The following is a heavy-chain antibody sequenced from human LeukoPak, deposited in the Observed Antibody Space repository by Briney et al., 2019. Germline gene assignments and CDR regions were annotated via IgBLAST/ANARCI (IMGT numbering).Heavy chain of an antibody. J-gene: IGHJ3*02. V-gene: IGHV4-38-2*01. D-gene: IGHD3-3*01. CDR1: GYSISSGYY. CDR2: IYICVCT. CDR3: ARRIFGVVIILSSMGAFDI. Sequence: SETLSLTCAVSGYSISSGYYWGWIRQPPGKGVEWIGSIYICVCTYYNPSLNTRVTISVYTSKNQFSLKLSSVTAADTAVYYCARRIFGVVIILSSMGAFDIWGQGTMVTVSS.